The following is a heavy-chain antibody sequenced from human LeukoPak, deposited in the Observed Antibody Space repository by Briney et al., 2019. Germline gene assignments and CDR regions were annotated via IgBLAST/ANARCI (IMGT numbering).Heavy chain of an antibody. CDR1: GGSISSGGYY. Sequence: PSETLSLTCTVSGGSISSGGYYWSWIRQHPGKGLEWIGYIYYSGSTYYKPSLKSRVTISVDTSKNQFSLKLSSVTAADTAVYYCARVGSGHYGMDVWGQGTTVTVSS. J-gene: IGHJ6*02. V-gene: IGHV4-31*03. CDR2: IYYSGST. CDR3: ARVGSGHYGMDV.